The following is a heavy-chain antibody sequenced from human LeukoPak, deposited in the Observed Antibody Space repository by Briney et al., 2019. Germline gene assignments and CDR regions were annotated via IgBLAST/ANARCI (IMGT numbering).Heavy chain of an antibody. CDR3: ARLWRPHDYDNWFGH. CDR2: TYDGGRG. J-gene: IGHJ5*02. D-gene: IGHD4-17*01. V-gene: IGHV4-59*13. CDR1: GGYISSSF. Sequence: PSETLSLTCTVSGGYISSSFWTWIRQAPGKGLELIGFTYDGGRGNYKPSLRSRVDISLDTSSNRYSLRLTSVTAADTGVYYCARLWRPHDYDNWFGHWGQGILVTVPS.